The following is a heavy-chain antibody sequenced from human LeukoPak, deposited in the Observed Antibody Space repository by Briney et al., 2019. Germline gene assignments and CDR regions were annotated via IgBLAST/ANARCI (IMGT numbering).Heavy chain of an antibody. V-gene: IGHV4-4*07. CDR3: ARDWPGYSSSSGWFDP. CDR2: IYTSGST. J-gene: IGHJ5*02. CDR1: GGSISSYY. Sequence: SETLSLTCTVSGGSISSYYWSWIRQPAGKGLEWIGRIYTSGSTNYNPSLKSRVTMSVDTPKNQFSLKLSSVTAADTAAYYCARDWPGYSSSSGWFDPWGQGTLVTVSS. D-gene: IGHD6-6*01.